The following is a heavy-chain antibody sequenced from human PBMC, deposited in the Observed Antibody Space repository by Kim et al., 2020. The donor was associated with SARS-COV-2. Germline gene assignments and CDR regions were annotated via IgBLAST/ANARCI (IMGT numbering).Heavy chain of an antibody. CDR2: ISDSGADR. CDR1: GFTFRGYG. D-gene: IGHD2-15*01. CDR3: AKRLGYRTPNFDY. J-gene: IGHJ4*02. Sequence: WGSLRLSCAASGFTFRGYGMSWVRQAPGKGLEWVSAISDSGADRNYANSVKGRFTISRDNSKNTLYLQMNSLRDEDTAVYYCAKRLGYRTPNFDYWGQGTLVTVSS. V-gene: IGHV3-23*01.